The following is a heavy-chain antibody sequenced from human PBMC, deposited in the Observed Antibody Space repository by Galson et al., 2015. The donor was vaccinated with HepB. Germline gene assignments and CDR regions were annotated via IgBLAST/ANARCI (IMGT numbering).Heavy chain of an antibody. CDR2: ISASGGGT. D-gene: IGHD6-19*01. CDR1: GFTLRSYA. Sequence: SLRLSCAASGFTLRSYALSWVRQAPGKGLEWVSSISASGGGTFYADSVKGRFTISRDNSKNTLYLQMNSLRAEDTAVYYCAKKTAVAGTGWFDPWGQGTLVTVSS. J-gene: IGHJ5*02. CDR3: AKKTAVAGTGWFDP. V-gene: IGHV3-23*01.